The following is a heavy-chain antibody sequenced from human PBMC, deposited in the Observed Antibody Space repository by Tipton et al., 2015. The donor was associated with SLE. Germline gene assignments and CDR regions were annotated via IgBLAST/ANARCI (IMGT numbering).Heavy chain of an antibody. CDR2: IFYTGST. D-gene: IGHD3-9*01. CDR3: ARDSSFDYYFDH. J-gene: IGHJ4*02. V-gene: IGHV4-39*07. Sequence: TLSLTCSVSDGSISTTNYYWGWLRQPPGKGLEWIGSIFYTGSTYYNPSLNSRVSFSIDTSENHFSLRLNSVTAADTAVYYCARDSSFDYYFDHWGQGTLVTVSS. CDR1: DGSISTTNYY.